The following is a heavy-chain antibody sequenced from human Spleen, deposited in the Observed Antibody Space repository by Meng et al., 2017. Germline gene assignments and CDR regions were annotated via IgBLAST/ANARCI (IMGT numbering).Heavy chain of an antibody. J-gene: IGHJ6*02. Sequence: GESLKISCEASGFTFINYAMHWVRQAPGKGLEWVAITSYDETFKFYADSVKGRFTVSRDNSKNTLYLQMNSLRVEGTAVYYCARDPRRLGGSYHYYYVMDVWGQGTTVTVSS. CDR2: TSYDETFK. V-gene: IGHV3-30*01. D-gene: IGHD1-26*01. CDR1: GFTFINYA. CDR3: ARDPRRLGGSYHYYYVMDV.